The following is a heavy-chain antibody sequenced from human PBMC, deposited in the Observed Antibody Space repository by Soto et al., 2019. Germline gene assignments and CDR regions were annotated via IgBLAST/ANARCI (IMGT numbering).Heavy chain of an antibody. D-gene: IGHD2-21*01. CDR2: ISGNSGRT. V-gene: IGHV1-18*01. J-gene: IGHJ4*02. Sequence: QVQLVQSGADVKKPGASVKVSCKTSGYTFTNVGISWVRQAPGQVVEWLGWISGNSGRTYYAQKFQGRVTMTRDTSTNTAYMEVRRLSSEDTDVFYCLCVGPADHGRGGLDWGRGPLVTVSS. CDR3: LCVGPADHGRGGLD. CDR1: GYTFTNVG.